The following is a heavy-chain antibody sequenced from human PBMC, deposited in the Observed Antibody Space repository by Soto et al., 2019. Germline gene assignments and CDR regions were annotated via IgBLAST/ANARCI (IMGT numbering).Heavy chain of an antibody. Sequence: GSSVKVSCKASGYTFTNYGISWVRQAPGQGIEGMGWISTYNGNTKYSQQLQGRVTMTTDTSTSTAYIELRSLRSDDTAVFYCAREMVRGVGSDYWGQGTLVTVSS. D-gene: IGHD3-10*01. CDR1: GYTFTNYG. V-gene: IGHV1-18*01. CDR3: AREMVRGVGSDY. J-gene: IGHJ4*02. CDR2: ISTYNGNT.